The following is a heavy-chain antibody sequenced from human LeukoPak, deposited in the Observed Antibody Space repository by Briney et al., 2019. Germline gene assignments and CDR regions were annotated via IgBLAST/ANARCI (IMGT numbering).Heavy chain of an antibody. Sequence: GGSLRLSCAASGFTFSSYAMSWVRQALGKGLEWVSAISGSGGSTYYADSVKGRFTISRDNSKNTLYLQMNSLRAEDTAVYYCAKVWVISYYGSGSSIDYWGQGTLVTVSS. CDR2: ISGSGGST. CDR1: GFTFSSYA. D-gene: IGHD3-10*01. J-gene: IGHJ4*02. CDR3: AKVWVISYYGSGSSIDY. V-gene: IGHV3-23*01.